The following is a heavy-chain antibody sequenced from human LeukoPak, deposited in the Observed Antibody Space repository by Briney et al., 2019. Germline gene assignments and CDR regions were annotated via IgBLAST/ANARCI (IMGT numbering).Heavy chain of an antibody. J-gene: IGHJ5*02. D-gene: IGHD3-10*01. V-gene: IGHV3-30*18. CDR3: AKEGTPHVSTWYDL. CDR2: TSYEGGTQ. Sequence: GRSLRLSCAASGVTLSPYGMHWVRQAPGKGLEWVAVTSYEGGTQHYADSVKGRFIISRDNPRNTLYLQMNILRTEDTAVYYCAKEGTPHVSTWYDLWGQGTQVIVSS. CDR1: GVTLSPYG.